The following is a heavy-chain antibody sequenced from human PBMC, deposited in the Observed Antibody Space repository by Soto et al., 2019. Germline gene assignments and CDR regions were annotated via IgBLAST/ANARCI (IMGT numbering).Heavy chain of an antibody. D-gene: IGHD6-13*01. J-gene: IGHJ4*02. CDR1: GFTFSSYA. CDR3: AKLRRDGYSSSSYNY. Sequence: EVQLLESGGGLVQPGGSLRLSCAASGFTFSSYAMSWVRQAPGKGLEWVSAVSGSGGSTYYADSVRGRFTISRDNSKNALYLQMNSLRAEDTAVYYCAKLRRDGYSSSSYNYWGQGTLVTVSS. V-gene: IGHV3-23*01. CDR2: VSGSGGST.